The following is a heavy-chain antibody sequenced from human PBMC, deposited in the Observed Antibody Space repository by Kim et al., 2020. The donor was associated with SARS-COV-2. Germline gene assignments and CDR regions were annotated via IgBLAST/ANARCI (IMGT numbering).Heavy chain of an antibody. J-gene: IGHJ2*01. V-gene: IGHV1-69*01. Sequence: KFKGRVTITADEPTSTAYMELSSLRSEDTAVYYCARAGIQLWSTHWYFDLWGRGTLVTVSS. CDR3: ARAGIQLWSTHWYFDL. D-gene: IGHD5-18*01.